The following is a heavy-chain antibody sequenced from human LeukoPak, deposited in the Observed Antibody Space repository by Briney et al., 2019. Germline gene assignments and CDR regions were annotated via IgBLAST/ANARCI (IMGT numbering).Heavy chain of an antibody. D-gene: IGHD5-12*01. J-gene: IGHJ5*02. V-gene: IGHV1-2*02. CDR1: GYTFTGYY. CDR3: AYSGYGRNWFDP. CDR2: INPNSGGT. Sequence: ASVKVSCEASGYTFTGYYMHWVRQAPGQGLEWMGWINPNSGGTNYAQKFQGRVTMTRDTSISTAYMELSRLRSDDTAVYYCAYSGYGRNWFDPWGQGTLVTVSS.